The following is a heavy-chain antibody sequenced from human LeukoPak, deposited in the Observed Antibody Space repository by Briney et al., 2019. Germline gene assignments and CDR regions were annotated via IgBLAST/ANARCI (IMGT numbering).Heavy chain of an antibody. CDR2: MNPNSGNT. V-gene: IGHV1-8*01. CDR1: GYTFTSYD. CDR3: ARGRYCSGGSCYTVWFDP. D-gene: IGHD2-15*01. Sequence: GASVKVSCKASGYTFTSYDINWVGQAAGQGLEWMGWMNPNSGNTGYAQKLQGRDTMTRNTSISTAYMELSSLRSEDTAVYYCARGRYCSGGSCYTVWFDPWGQGTLVTVSS. J-gene: IGHJ5*02.